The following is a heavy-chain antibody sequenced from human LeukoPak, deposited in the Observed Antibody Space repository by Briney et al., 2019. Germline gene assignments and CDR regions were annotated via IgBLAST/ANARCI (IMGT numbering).Heavy chain of an antibody. D-gene: IGHD5-24*01. CDR3: ATTSPRDGYNYY. Sequence: GESLKISCKGSGYSFTSYWIGWVRQMPGKGLEWMGIIYPGDSNTKYSPSFQGQVTISADKSISTAYLQWSSLEASDTAMYYCATTSPRDGYNYYWGQGTLVTVSS. J-gene: IGHJ4*02. CDR1: GYSFTSYW. CDR2: IYPGDSNT. V-gene: IGHV5-51*01.